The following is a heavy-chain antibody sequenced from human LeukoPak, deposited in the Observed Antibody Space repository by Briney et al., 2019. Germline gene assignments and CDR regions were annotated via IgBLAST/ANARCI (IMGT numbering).Heavy chain of an antibody. D-gene: IGHD3-22*01. J-gene: IGHJ3*02. CDR2: IYPDDSGT. V-gene: IGHV5-51*01. CDR1: GYSFTTYW. CDR3: ARLRITMIRPDVFDI. Sequence: GESLKISCKGSGYSFTTYWIGWVRQMPGKGLEWMGIIYPDDSGTRYSPSFQGQVSISVDKSVSAAYLQWSSLKASDTAIYYCARLRITMIRPDVFDIWGQGTMVTVS.